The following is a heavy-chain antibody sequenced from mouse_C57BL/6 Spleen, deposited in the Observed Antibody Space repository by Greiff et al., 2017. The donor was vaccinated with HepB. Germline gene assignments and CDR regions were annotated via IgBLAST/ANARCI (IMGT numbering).Heavy chain of an antibody. CDR2: ISSGSSTI. Sequence: EVQRVESGGGLVKPGGSLKLSCAASGFTFSDYGMHWVRQAPEKGLEWVAYISSGSSTIYYADTVKGRFTISRDNAKNTLFLQMTSLRSEDTAMYYCARPGGYGSSQFAYWGQGTLVTVSA. D-gene: IGHD1-1*01. V-gene: IGHV5-17*01. CDR1: GFTFSDYG. CDR3: ARPGGYGSSQFAY. J-gene: IGHJ3*01.